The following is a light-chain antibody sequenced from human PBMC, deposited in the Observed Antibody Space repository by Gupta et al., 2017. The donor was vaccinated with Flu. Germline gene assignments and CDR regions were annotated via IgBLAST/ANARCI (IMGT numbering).Light chain of an antibody. CDR2: YYSDSDK. Sequence: PVLPQLPSSSAAPVYSARLTCTLPTYVTVGSYNIYWYQQKPGNPPRYHLYYYSDSDKGQGSGVPSRFSGSKDASANTGILLISGLQSEDEADYYCMIWPSNAWVFGGGTKLTVL. J-gene: IGLJ3*02. CDR3: MIWPSNAWV. V-gene: IGLV5-37*01. CDR1: TYVTVGSYN.